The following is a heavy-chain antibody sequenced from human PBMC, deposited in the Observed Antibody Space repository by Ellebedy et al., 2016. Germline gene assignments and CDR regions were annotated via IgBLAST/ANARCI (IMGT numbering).Heavy chain of an antibody. D-gene: IGHD1-1*01. CDR1: GFTFGSYS. CDR2: ISSSSSTI. V-gene: IGHV3-48*01. J-gene: IGHJ6*03. Sequence: GGSLRLSXAASGFTFGSYSMNWVRQAPGKGLEWVSYISSSSSTIYYADSVKGRFTISRDNAKNSLYLQMNSLRAEDTAVYYCARAKRYMDVWGKGTTVTVSS. CDR3: ARAKRYMDV.